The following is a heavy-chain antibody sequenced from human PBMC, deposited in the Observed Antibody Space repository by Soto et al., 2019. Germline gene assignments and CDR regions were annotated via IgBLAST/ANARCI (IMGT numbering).Heavy chain of an antibody. CDR3: ARDSAGFGGGDHGGAFDI. Sequence: QVQLQESGPGLVKPSQTLSLTCTVSGGSISSGGYYWSWIRQHPGKGLEWIGYIYYSGSTYYNPSLKIRVTISVDTSKNQFSLKRSSVTAADTAVYYCARDSAGFGGGDHGGAFDIWGQGTMVTVSS. D-gene: IGHD3-16*01. J-gene: IGHJ3*02. CDR1: GGSISSGGYY. V-gene: IGHV4-31*03. CDR2: IYYSGST.